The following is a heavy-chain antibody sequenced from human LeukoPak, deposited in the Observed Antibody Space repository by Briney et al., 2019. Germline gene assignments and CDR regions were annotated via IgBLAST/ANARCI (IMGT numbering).Heavy chain of an antibody. V-gene: IGHV3-30-3*01. D-gene: IGHD2-15*01. J-gene: IGHJ3*02. CDR2: ISYDGTNK. CDR3: ARSWWSDGFDI. CDR1: GFTFSSYA. Sequence: PGGSLRLSCAASGFTFSSYAVHWVCQAPGEGLEWVAVISYDGTNKYYADSVKGRFTISRDNSKNTLFLQMNSLRAEDTAVYYCARSWWSDGFDIWGQGTMVTVSS.